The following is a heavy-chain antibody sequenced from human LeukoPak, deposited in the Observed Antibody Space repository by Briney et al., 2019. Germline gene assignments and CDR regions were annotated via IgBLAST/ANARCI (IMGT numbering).Heavy chain of an antibody. J-gene: IGHJ4*02. CDR1: GGSISSYY. V-gene: IGHV4-59*01. Sequence: SETLSLTCTVFGGSISSYYWSWIRQPPGKGLEWIGYVYYIGTTNYNPSLKSRLTISIDTSKDQFSLRLSSMTAADTAVYYCARGRDAYSHFDYWGPGALVTVSS. D-gene: IGHD5-24*01. CDR3: ARGRDAYSHFDY. CDR2: VYYIGTT.